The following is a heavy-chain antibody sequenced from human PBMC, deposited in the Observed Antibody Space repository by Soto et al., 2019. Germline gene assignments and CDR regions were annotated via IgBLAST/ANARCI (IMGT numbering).Heavy chain of an antibody. V-gene: IGHV3-72*01. D-gene: IGHD3-10*01. CDR2: TKNKANSYST. J-gene: IGHJ6*02. CDR3: TREMYYRIPPYSYAMDV. CDR1: GFTFSDYY. Sequence: EVQLVESGGGLVQPGVSLRLSCAASGFTFSDYYMDWVRQGPGKGLEWVGRTKNKANSYSTEYAAAVKGRFTISRDVSKNSLYLHMNSLKTEDTAVYYCTREMYYRIPPYSYAMDVWGQGTTVTVSS.